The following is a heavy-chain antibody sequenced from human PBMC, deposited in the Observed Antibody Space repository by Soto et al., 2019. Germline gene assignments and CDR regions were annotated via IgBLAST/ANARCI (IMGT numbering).Heavy chain of an antibody. J-gene: IGHJ3*02. D-gene: IGHD3-22*01. V-gene: IGHV3-7*01. Sequence: GGSLRLSWAASGFTFSSHWMSWVRQAPGKGLEWVANIKQDGSEKYYVDSVKGRFTISRDNAKNSLYLQMNSLRAKDTAVYYCARDGPEIMPVTMIVALDAFDIWGQGTMVTVSS. CDR1: GFTFSSHW. CDR3: ARDGPEIMPVTMIVALDAFDI. CDR2: IKQDGSEK.